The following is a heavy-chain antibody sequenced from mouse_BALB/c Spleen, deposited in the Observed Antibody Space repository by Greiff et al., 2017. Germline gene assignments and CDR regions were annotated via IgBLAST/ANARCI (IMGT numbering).Heavy chain of an antibody. D-gene: IGHD2-1*01. J-gene: IGHJ4*01. V-gene: IGHV1S22*01. CDR1: GYTFTSYW. Sequence: LQQPGSELVRPGASVKLSCKASGYTFTSYWMHWVKQRPGQGLEWIGNIYPGSGSTNYDEKFKSKATLTVATSSSTAYMQLSSLTSEDSAVYDCTRDGNYDAMDYWGQGTSVTVSS. CDR3: TRDGNYDAMDY. CDR2: IYPGSGST.